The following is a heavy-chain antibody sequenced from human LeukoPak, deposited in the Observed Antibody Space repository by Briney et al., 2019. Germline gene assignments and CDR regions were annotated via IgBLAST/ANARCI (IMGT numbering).Heavy chain of an antibody. J-gene: IGHJ4*02. D-gene: IGHD4-17*01. CDR1: GYTFTSYS. CDR3: ARIKYGDGGGYFDY. Sequence: ASVKVSFKASGYTFTSYSIHWMRQAPGQGLEWMGKINPGGGSTSYAEKLQGRVTMTSDTSTSTAYMDLSSLRSDDTAIYYCARIKYGDGGGYFDYWGQGILVTVSS. CDR2: INPGGGST. V-gene: IGHV1-46*04.